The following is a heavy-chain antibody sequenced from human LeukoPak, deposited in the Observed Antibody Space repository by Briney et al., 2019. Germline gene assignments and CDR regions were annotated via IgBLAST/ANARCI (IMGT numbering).Heavy chain of an antibody. V-gene: IGHV3-20*04. J-gene: IGHJ6*03. CDR3: ARALLYCDFWSGNYYYYYMDV. CDR1: GFTFDDYG. Sequence: GGSLRLSCAASGFTFDDYGMSWVRQAPGKGLEWVSGINWNGGSTGYADSVKGRFTISRDNAKNSLYLQMNSLRAEDTALYYCARALLYCDFWSGNYYYYYMDVWGKGTTVTVSS. CDR2: INWNGGST. D-gene: IGHD3-3*01.